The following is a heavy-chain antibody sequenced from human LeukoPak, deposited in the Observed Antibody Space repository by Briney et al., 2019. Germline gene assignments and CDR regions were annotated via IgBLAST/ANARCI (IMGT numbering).Heavy chain of an antibody. D-gene: IGHD1-26*01. CDR3: ARGGGSYFVPDY. Sequence: SVKVSCKASGGTFSSYTISWVRQAPGQGLEWMGRIIPIFGTANYAQKFQGRVTITTDESTSTAYMELSSLRSEDTAVYYCARGGGSYFVPDYWGQGTLVTVFS. V-gene: IGHV1-69*05. CDR2: IIPIFGTA. J-gene: IGHJ4*02. CDR1: GGTFSSYT.